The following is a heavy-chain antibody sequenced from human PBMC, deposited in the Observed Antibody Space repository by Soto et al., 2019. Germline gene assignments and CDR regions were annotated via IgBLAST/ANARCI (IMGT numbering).Heavy chain of an antibody. CDR1: GFTFSSYG. D-gene: IGHD3-10*01. CDR3: AKAGGGFGDFVHH. Sequence: GGSLRLSCAASGFTFSSYGMHWVRQAPGKGLEWVTGILYDGGDKYYADSVKGRFTISRENSKNTLYLQMNSLRTEDSAVYYCAKAGGGFGDFVHHWGQGTPVTVSS. V-gene: IGHV3-30*18. CDR2: ILYDGGDK. J-gene: IGHJ4*02.